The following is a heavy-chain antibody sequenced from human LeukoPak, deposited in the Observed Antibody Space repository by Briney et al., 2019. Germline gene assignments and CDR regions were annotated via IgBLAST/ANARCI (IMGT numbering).Heavy chain of an antibody. CDR2: MNPNSGNT. CDR3: AREVRDYGDYVWVRGLFDY. D-gene: IGHD4-17*01. CDR1: GYTFTSYD. J-gene: IGHJ4*02. V-gene: IGHV1-8*01. Sequence: ASVKVSCRASGYTFTSYDINWVRQATGQGLEWMGWMNPNSGNTGYAQKFQGRVTITADESTSTAYMELSSLRSEDTAVYYCAREVRDYGDYVWVRGLFDYWGQGTLVTVSS.